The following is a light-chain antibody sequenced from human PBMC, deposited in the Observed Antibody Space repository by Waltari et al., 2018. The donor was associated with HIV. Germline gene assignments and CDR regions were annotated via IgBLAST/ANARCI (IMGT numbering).Light chain of an antibody. CDR3: QKYGSAPAT. J-gene: IGKJ4*01. Sequence: DLQMTQSPSSLSASVGDRVTITCWASRGISNYLAWYQQKPGKVPKLLIYATSTAQSGVPSRFSGSGSGTDFTLTISSLQPEDVATYFCQKYGSAPATFGGGTKVEIK. CDR1: RGISNY. CDR2: ATS. V-gene: IGKV1-27*01.